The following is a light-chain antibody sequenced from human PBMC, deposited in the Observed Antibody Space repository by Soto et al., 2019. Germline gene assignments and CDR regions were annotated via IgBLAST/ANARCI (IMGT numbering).Light chain of an antibody. CDR1: SSDVGGFNY. CDR2: EVT. J-gene: IGLJ1*01. Sequence: QSLLTQPASVSGSPGQSITISCTGTSSDVGGFNYVSWYQQRPGKAPKLMIYEVTYRPSGVSNRLSGSKSGNTASLTIAGLQSEDEADYCCSSYTSSSTLEVFGTGTKVTVL. V-gene: IGLV2-14*01. CDR3: SSYTSSSTLEV.